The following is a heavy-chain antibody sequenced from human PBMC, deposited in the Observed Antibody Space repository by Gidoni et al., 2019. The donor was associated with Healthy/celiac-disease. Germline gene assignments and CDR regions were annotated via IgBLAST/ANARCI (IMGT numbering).Heavy chain of an antibody. V-gene: IGHV1-2*06. Sequence: QVQLVQSGAEVKKPGASVKVSCKASGYTFTGYYMHWVRQAPGQGLEWMGRINPNSGGTNYAQKFQGRVTMTRDTSISTAYMELSRLRSDDTAVYYCARDMVGATVYYYYYGMDVWGQGTTVTVSS. J-gene: IGHJ6*02. CDR1: GYTFTGYY. CDR2: INPNSGGT. CDR3: ARDMVGATVYYYYYGMDV. D-gene: IGHD1-26*01.